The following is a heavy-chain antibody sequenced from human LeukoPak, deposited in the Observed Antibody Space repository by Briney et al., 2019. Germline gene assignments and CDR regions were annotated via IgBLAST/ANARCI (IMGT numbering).Heavy chain of an antibody. Sequence: PSGTLSLTCAVYGGSFSGYYWSWIRQPPGKGLEWIGEINHSGSANYNPSLKSRVTISVDTSKNQFSLKLSSVTAADTAVYYCARGAIVVVVAATPEYYDYYGMDVWGQGTTVTVSS. V-gene: IGHV4-34*01. D-gene: IGHD2-15*01. CDR1: GGSFSGYY. CDR2: INHSGSA. CDR3: ARGAIVVVVAATPEYYDYYGMDV. J-gene: IGHJ6*02.